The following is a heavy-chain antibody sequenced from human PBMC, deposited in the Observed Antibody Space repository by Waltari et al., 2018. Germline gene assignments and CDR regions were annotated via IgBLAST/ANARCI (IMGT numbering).Heavy chain of an antibody. J-gene: IGHJ4*02. CDR1: GLSFSNYW. D-gene: IGHD6-13*01. CDR3: TRGGRDSSWYWRD. V-gene: IGHV3-7*01. CDR2: IKQDGSEK. Sequence: EVQLLESGGGLAQPGGSLRLSCAASGLSFSNYWMTWVRQASGKGPEWVANIKQDGSEKDYMESVKGRFTISRDNAKNSLYLQMNNLRVEDTAVYYCTRGGRDSSWYWRDWGQGTLVTVSS.